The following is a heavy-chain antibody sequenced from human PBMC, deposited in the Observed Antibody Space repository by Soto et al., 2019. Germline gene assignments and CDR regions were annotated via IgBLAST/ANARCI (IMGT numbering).Heavy chain of an antibody. D-gene: IGHD6-19*01. CDR2: LDQSGGT. CDR3: AREDSNGWSGESLDV. J-gene: IGHJ6*02. CDR1: GDSLGGQS. V-gene: IGHV4-34*01. Sequence: ETLSLTCAVVGDSLGGQSWNWIRQSPGKGLEWIGELDQSGGTNYNPSLKSRAIISDDTSKNQFSLTLTSVTAADTAVYYCAREDSNGWSGESLDVWGQGTTVTVSS.